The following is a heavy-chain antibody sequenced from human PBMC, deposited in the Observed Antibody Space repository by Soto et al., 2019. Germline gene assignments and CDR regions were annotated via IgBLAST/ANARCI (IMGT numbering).Heavy chain of an antibody. CDR1: GFTFSSYA. Sequence: GGSLRLSCAASGFTFSSYAMSWVRQAPGKGLEWVSAISGSGGSTYYADSVKGLFTISRDNSKNTLYLQMNSLRAEDTAVYYCAKGGYCSSTSCYTFLYYYYGMDVWGQGTTVTVSS. V-gene: IGHV3-23*01. D-gene: IGHD2-2*02. CDR3: AKGGYCSSTSCYTFLYYYYGMDV. J-gene: IGHJ6*02. CDR2: ISGSGGST.